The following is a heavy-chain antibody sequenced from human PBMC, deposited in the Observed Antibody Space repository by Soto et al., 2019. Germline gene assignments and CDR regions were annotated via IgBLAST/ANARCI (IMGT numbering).Heavy chain of an antibody. CDR3: AKVRGYASGWRYFDY. J-gene: IGHJ4*02. Sequence: ETLRNTCTASGGCPSCNYWCWIRQAPGKGLQWIGYIFHSATTTYNPPLRTRVTISVDTSKNQFSLKVNSVTAADTAVYYSAKVRGYASGWRYFDYWGQGTLVTVS. V-gene: IGHV4-59*01. CDR1: GGCPSCNY. CDR2: IFHSATT. D-gene: IGHD5-18*01.